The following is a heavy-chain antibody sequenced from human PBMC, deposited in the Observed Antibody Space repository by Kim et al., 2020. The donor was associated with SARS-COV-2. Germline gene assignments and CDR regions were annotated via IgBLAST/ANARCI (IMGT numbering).Heavy chain of an antibody. Sequence: GGSLRLSCAASGFTFSDYYMSWIRQAPGKGLEWVSYISSSGSTIYYADSVKGRFTISRDNAKNSLYLQMNSLRAEDTAVYYCARGKLVLQVRYYYYYMDVWGKGTTVTVSS. D-gene: IGHD1-7*01. V-gene: IGHV3-11*01. CDR3: ARGKLVLQVRYYYYYMDV. J-gene: IGHJ6*03. CDR1: GFTFSDYY. CDR2: ISSSGSTI.